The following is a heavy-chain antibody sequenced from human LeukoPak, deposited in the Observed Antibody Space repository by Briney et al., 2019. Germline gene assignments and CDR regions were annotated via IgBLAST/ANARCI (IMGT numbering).Heavy chain of an antibody. J-gene: IGHJ4*02. CDR1: GFTFSSYA. V-gene: IGHV3-23*01. CDR3: AKDTPLIVVVVAADY. CDR2: ISGSGGST. D-gene: IGHD2-15*01. Sequence: GGSLRLSCAASGFTFSSYAMSWVRHAPRKGQELVSAISGSGGSTYYADSVKGRFTISRDNSKNTLYLQMNSLRAEDTAVYYCAKDTPLIVVVVAADYWGQGTLVTVSS.